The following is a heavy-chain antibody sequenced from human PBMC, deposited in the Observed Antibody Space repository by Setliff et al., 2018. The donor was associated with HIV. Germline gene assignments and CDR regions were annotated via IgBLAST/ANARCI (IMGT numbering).Heavy chain of an antibody. CDR2: IIPILGKA. CDR1: GGIFSSYA. V-gene: IGHV1-69*10. CDR3: ARDDHYYDMGSILSDWFFDL. D-gene: IGHD3-22*01. Sequence: SVKVSCKASGGIFSSYAINWVRQAPGQGLEWMGGIIPILGKAHHAQNFRGRVTITADESKDTVEMELSSLTSEDTAVYYCARDDHYYDMGSILSDWFFDLWDRGTLVTVSS. J-gene: IGHJ2*01.